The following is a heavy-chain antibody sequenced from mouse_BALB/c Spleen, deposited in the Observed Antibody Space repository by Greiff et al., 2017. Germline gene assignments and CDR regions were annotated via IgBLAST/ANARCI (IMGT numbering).Heavy chain of an antibody. CDR2: INSNGGST. Sequence: EVMLVESGGGLVKLGGSLKLSCAASGFTFSSYYMSWVRQTPEKRLELVAAINSNGGSTYYPDTVKGRFTISRDNAKNTLYLQMSSLKSEDTALYYCARHDYEGFAYWGQGTLVTVSA. V-gene: IGHV5-6-2*01. J-gene: IGHJ3*01. CDR1: GFTFSSYY. CDR3: ARHDYEGFAY. D-gene: IGHD2-4*01.